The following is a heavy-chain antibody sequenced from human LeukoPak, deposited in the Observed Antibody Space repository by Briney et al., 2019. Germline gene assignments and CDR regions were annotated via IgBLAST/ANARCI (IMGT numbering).Heavy chain of an antibody. Sequence: PGGSLRLSCAASGFIVSSNYMSWVRQAPGKGLEWVSVIYSGGRTYYADSVKGRITISRDNSRNTLYLQMNSLRAEDTAVYYCARGLGRELDGAFDIWGQGTMVTVSS. CDR3: ARGLGRELDGAFDI. CDR1: GFIVSSNY. J-gene: IGHJ3*02. CDR2: IYSGGRT. D-gene: IGHD3-10*01. V-gene: IGHV3-53*01.